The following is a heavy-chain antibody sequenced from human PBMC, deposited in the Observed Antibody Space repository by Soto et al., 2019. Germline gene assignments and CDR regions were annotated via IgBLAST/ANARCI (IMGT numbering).Heavy chain of an antibody. CDR3: AHRVLRTVFGLVTTTAIFFDF. D-gene: IGHD3-3*01. CDR1: GFSLTTSGVG. CDR2: IYWDDDK. J-gene: IGHJ4*02. V-gene: IGHV2-5*02. Sequence: QITLNESGPTVVSPTETLTLTCRFSGFSLTTSGVGVGWIRQSPGKAPEWLALIYWDDDKRDSASLKSRLTINKDTSKTQVVLTVSDLDPTDTATYYCAHRVLRTVFGLVTTTAIFFDFWGPGTPVAVSS.